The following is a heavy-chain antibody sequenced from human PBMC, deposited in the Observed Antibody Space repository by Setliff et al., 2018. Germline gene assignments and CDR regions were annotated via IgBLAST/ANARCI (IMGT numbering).Heavy chain of an antibody. D-gene: IGHD4-4*01. CDR3: ARGAYIGLDY. J-gene: IGHJ4*02. V-gene: IGHV4-59*01. CDR2: IYYSGTT. CDR1: GGSISTYY. Sequence: PSETLSLTCTVSGGSISTYYWTWIRQPPGKALEWIGYIYYSGTTNYSPSLKSRVTISIGMSKNQFSLKLNSVTAADTAVYYCARGAYIGLDYWGQGTLVTVSS.